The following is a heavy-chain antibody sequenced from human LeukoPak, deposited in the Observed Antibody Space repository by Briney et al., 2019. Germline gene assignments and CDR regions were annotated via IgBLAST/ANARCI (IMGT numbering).Heavy chain of an antibody. J-gene: IGHJ6*02. CDR1: GGSISSYY. D-gene: IGHD4/OR15-4a*01. CDR3: AADYGYYGMDV. Sequence: SETLSLTCTVSGGSISSYYWSWIRQPPGKGLVWIGYIYYSGSANYNPSLKSRVTISVDTSKNQFSLKLSSVTAADTAVYYCAADYGYYGMDVWGQGTTVTVSS. V-gene: IGHV4-59*01. CDR2: IYYSGSA.